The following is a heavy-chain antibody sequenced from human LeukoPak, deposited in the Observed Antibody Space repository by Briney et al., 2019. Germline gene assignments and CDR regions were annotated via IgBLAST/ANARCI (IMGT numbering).Heavy chain of an antibody. CDR1: GYTFTNYG. Sequence: ASVKVSCKASGYTFTNYGITWVRQAPGQGLEWMGWINPNNGNTNYAQKLQGRVGMTTDTSTTTAYMELWSLRSDDTAVYYCARGWSAIEDWGQGTLVTVSS. CDR2: INPNNGNT. D-gene: IGHD1-26*01. V-gene: IGHV1-18*01. CDR3: ARGWSAIED. J-gene: IGHJ4*02.